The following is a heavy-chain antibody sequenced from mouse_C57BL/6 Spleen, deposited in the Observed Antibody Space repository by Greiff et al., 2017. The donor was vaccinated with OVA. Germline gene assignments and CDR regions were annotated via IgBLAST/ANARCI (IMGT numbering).Heavy chain of an antibody. D-gene: IGHD1-1*01. CDR1: GYTFTSYW. J-gene: IGHJ2*01. CDR3: ARHYGSSY. V-gene: IGHV1-55*01. Sequence: QVQLQQPGAELVKPGASVTMSCKASGYTFTSYWITWVKQRPGHGLEWIGDIYPGSGSTTYNEKFKSKATLTVDTSSSTAYMQLSSLTAEDSAVYYCARHYGSSYWGQGTTLTVSS. CDR2: IYPGSGST.